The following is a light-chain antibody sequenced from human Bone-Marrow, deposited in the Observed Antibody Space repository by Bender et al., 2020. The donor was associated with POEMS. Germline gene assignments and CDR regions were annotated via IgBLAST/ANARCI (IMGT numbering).Light chain of an antibody. CDR1: SSNIGAGYD. J-gene: IGLJ2*01. CDR3: QSYDKSPWFVV. CDR2: NDN. V-gene: IGLV1-40*01. Sequence: QSVLTQPPSVSGAPGQRVTISCTGSSSNIGAGYDVHWYQQVPGTAPKLLIYNDNTRPSGVPDRFSGSKSGTAAFLAIAGLQAEDEAHYYCQSYDKSPWFVVFGGGTKLTVL.